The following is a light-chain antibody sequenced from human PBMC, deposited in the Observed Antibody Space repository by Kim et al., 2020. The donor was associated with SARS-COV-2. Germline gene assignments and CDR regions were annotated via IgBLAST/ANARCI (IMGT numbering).Light chain of an antibody. Sequence: QSVLTQPPSASGTPGQRVTISCSGINSNIGTNPVNWYQQLPGTAPKLFIYSNNQRPSGVPDRFSGSKSGTSASLAISGLQSEDEADYYCAAWDDSLNGVVFGGGTQLTVL. J-gene: IGLJ2*01. CDR2: SNN. CDR3: AAWDDSLNGVV. CDR1: NSNIGTNP. V-gene: IGLV1-44*01.